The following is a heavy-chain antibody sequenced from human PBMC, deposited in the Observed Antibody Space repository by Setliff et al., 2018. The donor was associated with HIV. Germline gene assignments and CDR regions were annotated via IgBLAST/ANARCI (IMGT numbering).Heavy chain of an antibody. V-gene: IGHV1-3*01. D-gene: IGHD3-10*01. CDR3: ARSTYYYGSGSYYEDAFDI. CDR1: GYTFTSYA. CDR2: INAGNGNT. J-gene: IGHJ3*02. Sequence: ASVKVSCKASGYTFTSYAMHWVRRAPGQRLEWMGWINAGNGNTKYSQKFQGRVTITRDTSASTAYMELSSLRSEDTAVYYCARSTYYYGSGSYYEDAFDIWGQGTMVTVSS.